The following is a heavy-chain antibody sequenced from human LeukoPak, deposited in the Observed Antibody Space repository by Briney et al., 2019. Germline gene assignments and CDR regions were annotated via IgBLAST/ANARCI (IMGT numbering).Heavy chain of an antibody. D-gene: IGHD3-10*01. CDR3: ARDPDYYYGSGSFDY. CDR1: GYTFTSYG. J-gene: IGHJ4*02. V-gene: IGHV1-18*01. Sequence: GASVKVSCKASGYTFTSYGISWVRQAPGQGLEWMGWISAYNGNTNYAQKLQGRVTMTTDTSTSTAYMELRSLRSDDTAVYYCARDPDYYYGSGSFDYWGQGTLVTVSS. CDR2: ISAYNGNT.